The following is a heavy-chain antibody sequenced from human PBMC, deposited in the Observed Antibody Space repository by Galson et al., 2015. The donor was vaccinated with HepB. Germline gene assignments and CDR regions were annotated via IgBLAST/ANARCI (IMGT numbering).Heavy chain of an antibody. CDR2: TYSRSKWSN. CDR1: GDSVSSNSAT. D-gene: IGHD3-3*01. CDR3: ARSVNVPYSYWSAYYGMTRGADASKWFDS. V-gene: IGHV6-1*01. J-gene: IGHJ5*01. Sequence: CAISGDSVSSNSATWNWIRQSPSGGLEWLGRTYSRSKWSNDYTISLRGRITINPDTSKNQFSLQLNSVTPEDTAVYYCARSVNVPYSYWSAYYGMTRGADASKWFDSWGQGSLVTVSS.